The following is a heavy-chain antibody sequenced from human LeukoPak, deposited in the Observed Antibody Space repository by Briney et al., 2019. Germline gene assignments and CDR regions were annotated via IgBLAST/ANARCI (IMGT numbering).Heavy chain of an antibody. CDR1: GFTFSSYA. CDR2: ISGSGGST. CDR3: AKSDFWSGYNWLDP. J-gene: IGHJ5*02. Sequence: GGSLRLSCAASGFTFSSYAMSCVRQAPGKGLEWVSAISGSGGSTYYADSVKGRFTISRDNSKNTLYLQMNSLRAEDTAVYYCAKSDFWSGYNWLDPWGQGTLVTVSS. D-gene: IGHD3-3*01. V-gene: IGHV3-23*01.